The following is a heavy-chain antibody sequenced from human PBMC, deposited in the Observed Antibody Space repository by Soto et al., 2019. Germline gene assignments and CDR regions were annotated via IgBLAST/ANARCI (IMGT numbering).Heavy chain of an antibody. Sequence: QVQLVQSGAEVKKPGASVKVSCKASGYTFTSYDINWVRQATGQGLEWMGWMNPNSGNTGYAQKFQGRVTMTRNNSISTAYMELSSLRSEETDVYYCARGDTMFRGDIITDAFDIWVQRTMVTVSS. CDR2: MNPNSGNT. V-gene: IGHV1-8*01. CDR1: GYTFTSYD. D-gene: IGHD3-10*01. CDR3: ARGDTMFRGDIITDAFDI. J-gene: IGHJ3*02.